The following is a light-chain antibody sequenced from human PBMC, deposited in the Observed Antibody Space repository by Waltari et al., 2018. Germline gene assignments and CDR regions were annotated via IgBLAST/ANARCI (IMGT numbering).Light chain of an antibody. J-gene: IGKJ2*01. V-gene: IGKV3-15*01. CDR2: GAS. CDR3: QQYNDWS. Sequence: IVITQSPATLSPSPGEKAALPCSASQSVSTNLAWYQQKPGQAPRLLIYGASTRATGIPARFSGSGSGTEFTLTISSLQSEDFAVYYCQQYNDWSFGQGTKLEIK. CDR1: QSVSTN.